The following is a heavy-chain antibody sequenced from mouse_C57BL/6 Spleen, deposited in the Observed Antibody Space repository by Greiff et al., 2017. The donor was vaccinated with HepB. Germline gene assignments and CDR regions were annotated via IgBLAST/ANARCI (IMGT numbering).Heavy chain of an antibody. J-gene: IGHJ4*01. V-gene: IGHV5-17*01. CDR3: ARTSYYYGSSSAMDY. CDR2: ISSGSSTI. Sequence: EVQLVESGGGLVKPGGSLKLSCAASGFTFSDYGMHWVRQAPEKGLEWVAYISSGSSTIYYADTVKGRFTISRDNAKNTLFLQMTSLRSEDTAMYYCARTSYYYGSSSAMDYWGQGTSVTVSS. CDR1: GFTFSDYG. D-gene: IGHD1-1*01.